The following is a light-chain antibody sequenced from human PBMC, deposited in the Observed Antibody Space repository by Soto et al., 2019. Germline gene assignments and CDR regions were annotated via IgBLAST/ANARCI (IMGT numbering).Light chain of an antibody. CDR3: SSYTTSSTLV. CDR1: SSDVGFYNY. CDR2: EVS. Sequence: QSVLTQPASVSGSPGQSITISCTGTSSDVGFYNYVSWYQQHPGKAPKLMIYEVSNRPSGVSNRFSCSKSGNTASLTISGLQAEDEADYYCSSYTTSSTLVFGTGTKVTVL. J-gene: IGLJ1*01. V-gene: IGLV2-14*01.